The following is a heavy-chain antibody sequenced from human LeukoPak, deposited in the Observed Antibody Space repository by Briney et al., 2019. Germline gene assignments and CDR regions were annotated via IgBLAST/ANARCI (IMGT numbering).Heavy chain of an antibody. CDR1: GFTFSASA. CDR3: ARDSSSEGPLDY. J-gene: IGHJ4*02. D-gene: IGHD6-6*01. V-gene: IGHV3-73*01. CDR2: IRSKANNYAT. Sequence: GGSLKLSCAASGFTFSASAVHWVRQASGKGLEWIGRIRSKANNYATAYTDPLKGRFTVSRDDSKNTAYLQMNGLKTEDSAVYFCARDSSSEGPLDYWGREPWSPSPQ.